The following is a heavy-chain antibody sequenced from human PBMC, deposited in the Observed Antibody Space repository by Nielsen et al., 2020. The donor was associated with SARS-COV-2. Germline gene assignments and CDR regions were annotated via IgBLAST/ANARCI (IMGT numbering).Heavy chain of an antibody. Sequence: GESLKISCAASGFTFSSYGMHWVRQAPGKGLEWVAVIWYDGSNKYYADSVKGRFTISRDNSKNTLYLQMNSLRAEDTAVYYCAREVAAVPAAMPYYYYYGMDVWGQGTTVTVSS. CDR2: IWYDGSNK. D-gene: IGHD2-2*01. J-gene: IGHJ6*02. CDR3: AREVAAVPAAMPYYYYYGMDV. CDR1: GFTFSSYG. V-gene: IGHV3-33*01.